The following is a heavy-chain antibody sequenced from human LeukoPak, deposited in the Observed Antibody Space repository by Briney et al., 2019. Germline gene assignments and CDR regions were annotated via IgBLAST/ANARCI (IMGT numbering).Heavy chain of an antibody. CDR1: GFTFSSYA. CDR2: ISGSGGST. V-gene: IGHV3-23*01. D-gene: IGHD6-19*01. Sequence: PGGSLRLSCAASGFTFSSYAMSWVRQAPGKGLEWVSAISGSGGSTYYADSVKGRFTISRDNSKNTLYLQMNSLRAEDTAVYYCAKTLQRGIAVAGTGYYFDYWGQGTLVTVSS. CDR3: AKTLQRGIAVAGTGYYFDY. J-gene: IGHJ4*02.